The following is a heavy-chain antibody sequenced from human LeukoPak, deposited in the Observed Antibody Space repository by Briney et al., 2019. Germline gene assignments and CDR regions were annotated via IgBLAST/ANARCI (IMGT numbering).Heavy chain of an antibody. J-gene: IGHJ4*02. CDR2: IIPIFGTA. CDR3: ASGKGEVVPAE. Sequence: SVKVSCKASGGTFSSYAISWVRQAPGQGLEWMGGIIPIFGTANYAQKFQGRVTITTDESTSTAYMELSSLRSEDTAVYYCASGKGEVVPAEWGQGTLATVSS. V-gene: IGHV1-69*05. CDR1: GGTFSSYA. D-gene: IGHD2-2*01.